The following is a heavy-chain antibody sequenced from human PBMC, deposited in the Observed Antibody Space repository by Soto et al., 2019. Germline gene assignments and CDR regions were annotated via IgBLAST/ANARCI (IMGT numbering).Heavy chain of an antibody. CDR1: GYSFSFYG. Sequence: VTVCCKASGYSFSFYGSKWVRQDPGQGLEWMGWINPSDGNRNFAQKFEDRVTMTTATSTNTVFLELRSLKSDDTAIYYCARDRLRGYDSSGFYSWGQGTMVTVSS. V-gene: IGHV1-18*01. CDR2: INPSDGNR. D-gene: IGHD3-22*01. J-gene: IGHJ4*02. CDR3: ARDRLRGYDSSGFYS.